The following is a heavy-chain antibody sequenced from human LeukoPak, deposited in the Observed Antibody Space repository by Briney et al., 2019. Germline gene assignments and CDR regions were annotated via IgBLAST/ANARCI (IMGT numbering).Heavy chain of an antibody. D-gene: IGHD2-8*01. Sequence: SETLSLTCTVSGGSISSSSYYCGWIRQPPGKGLEWIGSIYHSGSTYSHPSLKSRVTLSVETSKNQFSLKLSSVPAADTAVYYCAGSTYDTWFDPWGQGTLVTVSS. CDR1: GGSISSSSYY. CDR2: IYHSGST. V-gene: IGHV4-39*01. CDR3: AGSTYDTWFDP. J-gene: IGHJ5*02.